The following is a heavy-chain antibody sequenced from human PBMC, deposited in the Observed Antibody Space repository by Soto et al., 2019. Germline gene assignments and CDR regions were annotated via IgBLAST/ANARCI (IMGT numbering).Heavy chain of an antibody. D-gene: IGHD4-17*01. Sequence: TGGSLRLSCAASGFTFSSYGMHWVRQAPGKGLEWVAVISYDGSNKYYADSVKGRFTISRDNSKNTLYLQMNSLRAEDTAVYYCAKDYGDYAPFDLWGQGTMVTVSS. V-gene: IGHV3-30*18. CDR1: GFTFSSYG. CDR3: AKDYGDYAPFDL. J-gene: IGHJ3*01. CDR2: ISYDGSNK.